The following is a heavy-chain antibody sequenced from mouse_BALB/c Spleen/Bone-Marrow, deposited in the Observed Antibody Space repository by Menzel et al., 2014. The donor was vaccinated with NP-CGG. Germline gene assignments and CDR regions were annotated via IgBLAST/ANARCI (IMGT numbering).Heavy chain of an antibody. CDR1: GYIFTSYV. Sequence: VQLKESGPELVKPGTSVKMSCKASGYIFTSYVMDWVKQKPGQGLEWIGYINPYNDVTNYNEKFKGKATLTSDKSSSTAYMEVSSLTSEDSTVYYCAREGWLLRFDYRGQGTTLTVSS. CDR2: INPYNDVT. D-gene: IGHD2-3*01. J-gene: IGHJ2*01. CDR3: AREGWLLRFDY. V-gene: IGHV1-14*01.